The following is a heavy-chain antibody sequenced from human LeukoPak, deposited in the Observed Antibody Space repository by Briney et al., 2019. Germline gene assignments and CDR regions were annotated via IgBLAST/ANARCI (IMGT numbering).Heavy chain of an antibody. D-gene: IGHD6-13*01. V-gene: IGHV1-46*01. CDR2: INPSGGST. CDR3: ARSIAAAGDMDV. J-gene: IGHJ6*03. CDR1: GYTFTSYY. Sequence: ASVKVSCKASGYTFTSYYMHWVRQAPGQGLEWMGIINPSGGSTSYAQKFQGRVTMTRDMSTSTVYMELSSLRSEDTAVYYCARSIAAAGDMDVWGKGTTVTVSS.